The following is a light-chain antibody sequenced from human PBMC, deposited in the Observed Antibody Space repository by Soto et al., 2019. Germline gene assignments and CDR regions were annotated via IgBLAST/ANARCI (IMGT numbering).Light chain of an antibody. CDR2: GAS. Sequence: EIVLTQSPGTLSLSPGERATLSCRASQSVSSSLAWYQQKPGHAPRLLIYGASSRATGIPDRFSGSGSGTDFTLTISRLEPEDFAVYYCQQYGSSPPLTFGGGTKVEIK. CDR3: QQYGSSPPLT. V-gene: IGKV3-20*01. CDR1: QSVSSS. J-gene: IGKJ4*01.